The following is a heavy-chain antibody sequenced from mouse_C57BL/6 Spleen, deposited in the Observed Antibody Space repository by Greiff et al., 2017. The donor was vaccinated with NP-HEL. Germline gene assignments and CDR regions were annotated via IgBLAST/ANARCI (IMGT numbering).Heavy chain of an antibody. V-gene: IGHV6-3*01. CDR2: IRLKSDNYAT. Sequence: EVKLLESGGGLVQPGGSMKLSCVASGFTFSNYWMNWVRQSPEKGLEWVAQIRLKSDNYATHYAESVKGRFTISRDDSKSSVYLQMNNLRAEDTGIYYCTGDHDYGDYWGQGTTLTVSS. J-gene: IGHJ2*01. CDR3: TGDHDYGDY. D-gene: IGHD2-4*01. CDR1: GFTFSNYW.